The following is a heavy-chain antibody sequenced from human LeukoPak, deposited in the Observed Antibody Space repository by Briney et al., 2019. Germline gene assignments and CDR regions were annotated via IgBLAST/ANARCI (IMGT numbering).Heavy chain of an antibody. J-gene: IGHJ6*03. V-gene: IGHV4-34*01. CDR2: INHSGST. CDR1: GGSFSGHY. D-gene: IGHD2-8*01. Sequence: PSETLSLTCAVYGGSFSGHYWSWIRQPPGKGLEWIGEINHSGSTNYNPSLKSRVTISVDTSKNQFSLKLSSVTAADTAVYYCARGLVIVLMVYADYYYYYYMDVWGKGTTVTVSS. CDR3: ARGLVIVLMVYADYYYYYYMDV.